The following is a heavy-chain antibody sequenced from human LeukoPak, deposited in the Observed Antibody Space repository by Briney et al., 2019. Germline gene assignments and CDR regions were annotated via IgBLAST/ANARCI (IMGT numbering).Heavy chain of an antibody. CDR2: ISAYNGNT. J-gene: IGHJ4*02. D-gene: IGHD3-9*01. V-gene: IGHV1-18*01. Sequence: ASVKVSCKASGYTFTSYGISWVRQAPGQGLEWMGWISAYNGNTSYAQKLQGRVTMTTDTSTSTAYMELRSLRSDDTAVYYCARDRVLRYFDWLLPRGYYFDYWGQGTLVTVSS. CDR3: ARDRVLRYFDWLLPRGYYFDY. CDR1: GYTFTSYG.